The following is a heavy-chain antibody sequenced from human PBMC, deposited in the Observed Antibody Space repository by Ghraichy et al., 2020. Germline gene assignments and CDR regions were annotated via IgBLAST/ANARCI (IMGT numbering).Heavy chain of an antibody. D-gene: IGHD5-12*01. CDR2: IKNKANRHAT. Sequence: GGSLRLSCAGSGFVFSDYYINWVRQAPGKGLEWVGRIKNKANRHATEYAASVKGRFIISRDDSKKLLYLQINSMKTEDTAVYYCATEGLYSRPDLDSWGQGTLVTVSS. J-gene: IGHJ4*02. CDR1: GFVFSDYY. V-gene: IGHV3-72*01. CDR3: ATEGLYSRPDLDS.